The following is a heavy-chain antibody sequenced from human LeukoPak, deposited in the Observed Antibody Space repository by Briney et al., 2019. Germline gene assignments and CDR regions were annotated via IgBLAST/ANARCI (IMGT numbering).Heavy chain of an antibody. Sequence: ASVKVSCKASGYTFTSYYMHWVRQAPGQGLEWMGLIHPSGGTTAYAQKFQGRVTMTRDMSTSTFYMELSSLRSEDAAVYYCARGFFGSGDLSVQFWGQGTLVTVSS. J-gene: IGHJ1*01. CDR1: GYTFTSYY. V-gene: IGHV1-46*01. D-gene: IGHD3-22*01. CDR3: ARGFFGSGDLSVQF. CDR2: IHPSGGTT.